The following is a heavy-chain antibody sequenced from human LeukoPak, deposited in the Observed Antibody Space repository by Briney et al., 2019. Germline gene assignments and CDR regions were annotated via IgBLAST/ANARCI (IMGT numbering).Heavy chain of an antibody. CDR3: VRDMFGGRDY. D-gene: IGHD3-10*02. J-gene: IGHJ4*02. CDR1: GFTFSSYW. CDR2: INEVGSAT. Sequence: PGGSLRLSCAASGFTFSSYWMHWVRQVPGKGLAWVSRINEVGSATSNADSVEGRFTISRDNAKNALYLQMNSLRAEDTAVYYCVRDMFGGRDYWGQGTLVTVSS. V-gene: IGHV3-74*01.